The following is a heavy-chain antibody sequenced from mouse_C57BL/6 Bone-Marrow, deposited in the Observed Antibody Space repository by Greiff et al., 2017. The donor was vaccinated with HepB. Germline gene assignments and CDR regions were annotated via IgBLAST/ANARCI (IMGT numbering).Heavy chain of an antibody. CDR3: ARDSYYGSSYGY. CDR2: ISDGGSYT. Sequence: DVKLVESGGGLVKPGGSLKLSCAASGFTFSSYAMSWVRQTPEKRLEWVATISDGGSYTYYPDNVKGRFTISSDNAKNNLYLQMSHLKSEDTAMYYCARDSYYGSSYGYWGQGTTLTVSS. CDR1: GFTFSSYA. D-gene: IGHD1-1*01. J-gene: IGHJ2*01. V-gene: IGHV5-4*01.